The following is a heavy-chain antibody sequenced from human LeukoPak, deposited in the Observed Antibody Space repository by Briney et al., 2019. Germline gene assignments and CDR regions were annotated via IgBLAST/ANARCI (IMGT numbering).Heavy chain of an antibody. Sequence: GASVKVSCKASGYTFTSYDINWVRQATGQGLEWMGWMNPNSGNTGYAQKFQGRVTITADKSTSTAYMELSSLRSEDTAVYYCARERYGVAGAYGSYYGMDVWGKGTTVTVSS. CDR1: GYTFTSYD. V-gene: IGHV1-8*01. J-gene: IGHJ6*04. CDR3: ARERYGVAGAYGSYYGMDV. CDR2: MNPNSGNT. D-gene: IGHD2-15*01.